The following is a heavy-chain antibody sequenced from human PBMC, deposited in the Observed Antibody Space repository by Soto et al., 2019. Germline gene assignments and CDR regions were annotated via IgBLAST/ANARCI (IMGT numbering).Heavy chain of an antibody. CDR3: ARGYSYGPGDWFDP. Sequence: GASVKVSCKASRGTFSSYAISWVRQAPGQGLEWMGGIIPIFGTANYAQKFQGRVTITADESTSTAYMELSSLRSEDTAAYYCARGYSYGPGDWFDPWGQGTLVTVSS. CDR2: IIPIFGTA. D-gene: IGHD5-18*01. J-gene: IGHJ5*02. V-gene: IGHV1-69*13. CDR1: RGTFSSYA.